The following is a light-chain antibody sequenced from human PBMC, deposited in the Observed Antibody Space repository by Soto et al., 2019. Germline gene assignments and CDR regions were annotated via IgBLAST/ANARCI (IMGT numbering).Light chain of an antibody. J-gene: IGLJ2*01. Sequence: QSVLTQPASVSGSPGQSITISCTGTSSDVGGYNYVSWYQQHPGKAPKLMIYDVSNRPSGVSNRFSGSKSGNTASLTISGLQAEDEADYYCSSYTSSSTQVVGGGTKFTVL. CDR3: SSYTSSSTQV. CDR1: SSDVGGYNY. CDR2: DVS. V-gene: IGLV2-14*01.